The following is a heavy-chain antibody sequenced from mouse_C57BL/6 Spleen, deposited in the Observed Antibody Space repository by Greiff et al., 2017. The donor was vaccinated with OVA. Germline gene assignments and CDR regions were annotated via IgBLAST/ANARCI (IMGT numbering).Heavy chain of an antibody. Sequence: QVQLQQPGAELVKPGASVKMSCKASGYTFTTYPIEWMKQNHGQSLEWIGNFHPYNDDTKYNEKFKGKATLTVEKSSSTVYLELSRLTSDDSAVYYCARSLYDGYYGYFDVWGTGTTVTVSS. J-gene: IGHJ1*03. CDR1: GYTFTTYP. D-gene: IGHD2-3*01. CDR2: FHPYNDDT. CDR3: ARSLYDGYYGYFDV. V-gene: IGHV1-47*01.